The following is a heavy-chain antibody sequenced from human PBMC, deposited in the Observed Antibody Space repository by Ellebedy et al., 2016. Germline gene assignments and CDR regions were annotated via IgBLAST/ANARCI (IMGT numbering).Heavy chain of an antibody. V-gene: IGHV4-38-2*02. D-gene: IGHD6-13*01. Sequence: GSLRLXCTVSGYSISSGYYWSWIRQPPGKGLEWIGEINHSGSTNYNPSLKSRVTISVDTSKNQFSLRLSSVTAADTAVYYCASDITAAGTDYWGQGTLVSVSS. CDR1: GYSISSGYY. J-gene: IGHJ4*02. CDR3: ASDITAAGTDY. CDR2: INHSGST.